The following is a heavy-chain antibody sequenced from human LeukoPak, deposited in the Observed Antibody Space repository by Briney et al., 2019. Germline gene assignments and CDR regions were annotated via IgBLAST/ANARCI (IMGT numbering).Heavy chain of an antibody. D-gene: IGHD3-22*01. CDR1: GYTFTGYY. CDR2: INPNSGGT. Sequence: ASVKVSCKASGYTFTGYYMHWVRQAPGQGLEWMGCINPNSGGTNYAQKFQGRVTMTRDTSISTAYMELSRLRSDDTAVYYCARGAHYHDSSQGYDYWGQGTLVTVSS. J-gene: IGHJ4*02. CDR3: ARGAHYHDSSQGYDY. V-gene: IGHV1-2*02.